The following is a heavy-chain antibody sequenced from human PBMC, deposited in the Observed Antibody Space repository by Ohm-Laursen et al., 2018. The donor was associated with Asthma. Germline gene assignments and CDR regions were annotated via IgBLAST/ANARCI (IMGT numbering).Heavy chain of an antibody. CDR2: INTNTGNP. J-gene: IGHJ6*02. Sequence: ASVKVSCKASGGTFSSYAISWVRQAPGQGLEWMGWINTNTGNPTYAQGFTGRFVFSLDTSVSTAYLQISSLKAEDTAVYYCARDLGFLEWTRPYYYYGMDVWGQGTTVTVSS. CDR1: GGTFSSYA. V-gene: IGHV7-4-1*02. D-gene: IGHD3-3*01. CDR3: ARDLGFLEWTRPYYYYGMDV.